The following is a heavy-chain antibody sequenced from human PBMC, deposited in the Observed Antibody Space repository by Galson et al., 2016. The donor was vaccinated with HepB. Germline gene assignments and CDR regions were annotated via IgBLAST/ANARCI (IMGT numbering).Heavy chain of an antibody. V-gene: IGHV3-11*05. CDR3: ARGEEGMDV. CDR2: ISSSTYT. Sequence: SLRHSCAASGFTFSDYYMSWIRQAPGKGLEWVSYISSSTYTNYADSVKGRFTISRDIAKSSLYLQMNSLRVEDTAVYYCARGEEGMDVRGQGTTVTVSS. D-gene: IGHD1-26*01. J-gene: IGHJ6*02. CDR1: GFTFSDYY.